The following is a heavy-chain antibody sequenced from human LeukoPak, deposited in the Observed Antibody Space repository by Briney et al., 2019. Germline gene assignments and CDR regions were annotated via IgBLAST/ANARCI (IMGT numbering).Heavy chain of an antibody. CDR2: IYTSGST. J-gene: IGHJ6*03. Sequence: SETLSLTCTVSAGSISSYYWSWLRQPAGKGLEWIGRIYTSGSTNYNPSLKSRVTMSVDTSKNQFSLKLSSVTAAATAVYYSGSLSGPYLRMSQVTDMDVWGKGTTVTVSS. CDR1: AGSISSYY. D-gene: IGHD2-8*01. V-gene: IGHV4-4*07. CDR3: GSLSGPYLRMSQVTDMDV.